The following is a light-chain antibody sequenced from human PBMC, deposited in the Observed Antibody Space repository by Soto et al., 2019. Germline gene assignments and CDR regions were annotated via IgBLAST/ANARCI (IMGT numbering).Light chain of an antibody. V-gene: IGLV2-14*01. CDR1: SSDVGGYDF. CDR2: EVS. CDR3: SSYRNSSTLGV. Sequence: QSVLTQPASVSGSPGQSITISCTGTSSDVGGYDFVSWYQQHPGKAPKLMIYEVSNRPSGVSNRFSGSKSGNTASLTISGLQAEDEADYYCSSYRNSSTLGVFGGGTKLTVL. J-gene: IGLJ2*01.